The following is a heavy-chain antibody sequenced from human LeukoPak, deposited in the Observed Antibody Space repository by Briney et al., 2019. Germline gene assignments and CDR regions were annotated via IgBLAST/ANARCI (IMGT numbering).Heavy chain of an antibody. CDR2: ISSSSSYI. D-gene: IGHD1-14*01. CDR1: GFTFSSYS. Sequence: GGSLRLSCAASGFTFSSYSMNWVRQAPGKGLQWVSSISSSSSYIYYADSVKGRFTISRDNAKNSLYLQMNSLIAEDTAVYYCARVPTMPTGSYCFDYWGQGTLVTVSS. V-gene: IGHV3-21*01. CDR3: ARVPTMPTGSYCFDY. J-gene: IGHJ4*02.